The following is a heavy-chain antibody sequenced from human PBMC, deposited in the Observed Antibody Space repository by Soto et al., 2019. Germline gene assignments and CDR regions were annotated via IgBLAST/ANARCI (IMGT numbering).Heavy chain of an antibody. J-gene: IGHJ3*02. Sequence: SETLSLTCAVSGGSFSGYYWSWIRQPPGKGLEWIAEINHSGSTNYNPSLKSRVTISVDTSKNQFSLKLNSVTAADTAVYYCAIGRYYYDTSAPWALDIWGQGTMVTVSS. CDR2: INHSGST. CDR3: AIGRYYYDTSAPWALDI. CDR1: GGSFSGYY. D-gene: IGHD3-22*01. V-gene: IGHV4-34*01.